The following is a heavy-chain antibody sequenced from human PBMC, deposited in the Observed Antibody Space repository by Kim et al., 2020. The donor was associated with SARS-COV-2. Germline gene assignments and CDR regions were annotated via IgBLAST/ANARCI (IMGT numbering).Heavy chain of an antibody. CDR3: ARLGGSYYELVDY. CDR2: IYNSGNT. J-gene: IGHJ4*02. CDR1: GVSLSSDGYY. V-gene: IGHV4-39*01. D-gene: IGHD1-26*01. Sequence: SETLSLTCSVSGVSLSSDGYYWGWIRQPPGKGLEWIGHIYNSGNTYYNPSLKRRLTISIDSSKNQFSLRLTSVRAADTAVYYCARLGGSYYELVDYWGQGTLVTVSS.